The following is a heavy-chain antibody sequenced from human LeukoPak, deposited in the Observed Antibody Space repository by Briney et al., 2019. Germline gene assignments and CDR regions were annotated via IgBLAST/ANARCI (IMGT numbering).Heavy chain of an antibody. V-gene: IGHV4-59*08. CDR3: ARHLTGGPYPLDF. J-gene: IGHJ4*02. CDR1: GDSIRNYY. CDR2: IHHSGDT. D-gene: IGHD2-8*02. Sequence: SETLSLTCTVSGDSIRNYYWSWVRQTPGKGLEWLAYIHHSGDTSYNPSLKSRAAISVDTSTNQFSLKLTSVTAADTAVYYCARHLTGGPYPLDFLGQGSLVTVSS.